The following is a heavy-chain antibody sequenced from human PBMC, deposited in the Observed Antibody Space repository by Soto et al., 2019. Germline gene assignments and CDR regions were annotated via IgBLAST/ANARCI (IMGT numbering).Heavy chain of an antibody. CDR1: GFTFTRYS. CDR2: ISSTTNYI. J-gene: IGHJ4*02. V-gene: IGHV3-21*01. Sequence: PGGSLRLSCAASGFTFTRYSMNWVRQAPGKGLEWASSISSTTNYIYYADSMKGRFTVSRDNAKNSVYLEMNSLSAEDTALYYCARESEDLTSKFDYWGQGTLVTVSS. CDR3: ARESEDLTSKFDY.